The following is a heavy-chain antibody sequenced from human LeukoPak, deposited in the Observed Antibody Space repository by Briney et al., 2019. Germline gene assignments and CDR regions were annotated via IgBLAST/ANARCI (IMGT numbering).Heavy chain of an antibody. CDR3: ARGGMTTVTTFYYYYGMDV. V-gene: IGHV3-64*01. J-gene: IGHJ6*02. D-gene: IGHD4-17*01. CDR1: XXTFSXXA. Sequence: SXXLSCXXXXXTFSXXAMHWVRQAPGKGLEYVSAISSNGGSTYYANSVKGRFTISRDNSKNTPYLQMGSLRAEDMAVYYCARGGMTTVTTFYYYYGMDVWGQGTTVTVSS. CDR2: ISSNGGST.